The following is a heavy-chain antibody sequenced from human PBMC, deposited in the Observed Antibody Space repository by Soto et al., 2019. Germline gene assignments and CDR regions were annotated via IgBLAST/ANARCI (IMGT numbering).Heavy chain of an antibody. V-gene: IGHV3-66*01. CDR3: AGADVDSGTGWKTYGFYYYGMDV. D-gene: IGHD3-10*01. CDR2: FYTGVIT. CDR1: GFSVSTNY. J-gene: IGHJ6*02. Sequence: GGSLRLSCAASGFSVSTNYMGWVRQAPGKGLEWVSVFYTGVITYYRESVQGRFSISVDSSKNTLYLQMNSLRVEDTAVYYCAGADVDSGTGWKTYGFYYYGMDVWGQGTTVTVSS.